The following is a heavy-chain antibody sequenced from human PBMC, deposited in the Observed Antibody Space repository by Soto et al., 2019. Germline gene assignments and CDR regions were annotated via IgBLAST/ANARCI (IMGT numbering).Heavy chain of an antibody. CDR2: ISAYNGNT. Sequence: QVQLVQSGAEVKKPGASVKVSCKASGYTFTSYGISWVRQAPGQGLEWMGWISAYNGNTYYAQKLQGRVTMTTDTSTSTAYMELRSLRSDDTAVYYCARSGDYYDSSGYYQNWFDPWGQGTLVTVSS. V-gene: IGHV1-18*01. D-gene: IGHD3-22*01. J-gene: IGHJ5*02. CDR3: ARSGDYYDSSGYYQNWFDP. CDR1: GYTFTSYG.